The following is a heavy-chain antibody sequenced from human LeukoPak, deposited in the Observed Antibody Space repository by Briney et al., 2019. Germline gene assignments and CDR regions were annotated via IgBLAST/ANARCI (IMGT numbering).Heavy chain of an antibody. D-gene: IGHD6-19*01. CDR3: AASSGWYDGYDFDY. V-gene: IGHV4-4*02. J-gene: IGHJ4*02. Sequence: PSETLSLTCAVSGGSISSSNWWSWVRQPPGKGLEWIGEIYHSGSTNYNPSLKSRVTISVDKSKNQFSLKLSSVTAADTAVYYCAASSGWYDGYDFDYWGQGTLVTVSS. CDR1: GGSISSSNW. CDR2: IYHSGST.